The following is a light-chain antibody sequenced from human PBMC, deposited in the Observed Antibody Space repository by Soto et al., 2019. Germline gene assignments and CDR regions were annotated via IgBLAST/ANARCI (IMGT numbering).Light chain of an antibody. CDR2: AAS. CDR3: QQSYSTTWT. J-gene: IGKJ1*01. Sequence: DIQMTQSPSSLSESAGDRVTITCRASQGISTYLNWYQQKPGKAPKLMIYAASSLQSGVPSRFSGSGSETDCTLTISSLQPEDFATYSCQQSYSTTWTLGQGTKVDIK. V-gene: IGKV1-39*01. CDR1: QGISTY.